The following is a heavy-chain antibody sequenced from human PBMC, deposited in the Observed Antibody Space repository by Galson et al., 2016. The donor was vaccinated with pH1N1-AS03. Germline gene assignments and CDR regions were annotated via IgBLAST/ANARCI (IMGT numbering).Heavy chain of an antibody. V-gene: IGHV3-30*18. D-gene: IGHD3-16*02. Sequence: SLRLSCAASGFTFSNFGMHWVRQSPGKGLEWVAVISNSGNDKYYADSGKGRFTISRDNSKSTVYLQLNSLRAEDTAVYYCAKTTFGGVIVSGKMSLDYWGQGTLVTVSS. CDR2: ISNSGNDK. CDR3: AKTTFGGVIVSGKMSLDY. J-gene: IGHJ4*02. CDR1: GFTFSNFG.